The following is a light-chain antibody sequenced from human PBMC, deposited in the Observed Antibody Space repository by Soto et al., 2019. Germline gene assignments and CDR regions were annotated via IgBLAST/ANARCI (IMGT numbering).Light chain of an antibody. CDR3: QQYNDWPPIT. CDR1: QSVSSD. V-gene: IGKV3-15*01. Sequence: EVVVTHSPATLSLSPGERATLSCRASQSVSSDLAWYQQKPGQAPRLLIYGASTRATDIPARFSGGGSGTEFTLTISNLQSEDFGIYYCQQYNDWPPITFGPGTKVDIK. CDR2: GAS. J-gene: IGKJ3*01.